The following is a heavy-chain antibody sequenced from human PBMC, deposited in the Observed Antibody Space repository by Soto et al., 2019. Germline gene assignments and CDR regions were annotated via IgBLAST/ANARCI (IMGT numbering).Heavy chain of an antibody. CDR3: ATGYDWFDP. CDR2: VYHSGST. CDR1: GASITSSY. Sequence: QVHLQESGPGLVKPSETLSLTCTVSGASITSSYWTWVRQPPGKGLEWIGYVYHSGSTNYNPSLKSRVTLSVSTSKNQFSLRLTSMTAADTAVYYCATGYDWFDPWGQGALVTVSS. J-gene: IGHJ5*02. D-gene: IGHD7-27*01. V-gene: IGHV4-59*03.